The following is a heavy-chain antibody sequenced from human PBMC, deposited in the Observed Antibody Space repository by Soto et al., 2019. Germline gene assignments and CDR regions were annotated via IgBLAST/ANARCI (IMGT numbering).Heavy chain of an antibody. CDR3: AHRVRYSYGYVGPLDH. CDR2: IYWDDDK. D-gene: IGHD5-18*01. CDR1: GFSLSTSGVG. V-gene: IGHV2-5*02. Sequence: QITLKESGPTLVKPTQTLTLTCTFSGFSLSTSGVGVGWIRQPPGKALEWLALIYWDDDKRYSPSLKSRLTITKDTSKTQVVLTLTHMDPVDTAPYYCAHRVRYSYGYVGPLDHWGQGTLVTVSS. J-gene: IGHJ4*02.